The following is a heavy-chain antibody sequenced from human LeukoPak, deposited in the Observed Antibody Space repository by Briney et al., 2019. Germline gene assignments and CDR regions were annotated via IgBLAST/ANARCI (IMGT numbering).Heavy chain of an antibody. Sequence: SKTLSLTCTVSGGSISSYYWSWIRQPPGRGLEWIGYIYYSGSTNYNPSLKSRVTISVDTSKNQFSLKLSSVTAADTAVYYCARGSVRYDFWSGYSPDAFDIWGQGTMVTVSS. CDR3: ARGSVRYDFWSGYSPDAFDI. J-gene: IGHJ3*02. D-gene: IGHD3-3*01. CDR1: GGSISSYY. CDR2: IYYSGST. V-gene: IGHV4-59*01.